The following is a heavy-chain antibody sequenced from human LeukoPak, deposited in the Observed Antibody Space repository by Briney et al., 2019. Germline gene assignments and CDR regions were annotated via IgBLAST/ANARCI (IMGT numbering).Heavy chain of an antibody. CDR2: ISGGSGNT. Sequence: GGSLRLSCSVSGFTFSNYGMHWVRQAPGKGLEWVSLISGGSGNTYYVDSVKGRFTISRDNSKNTLYVQMTSLRAEDTAIYYCAKGSDYYGSVTSKKTDWGQGTLVTVSS. J-gene: IGHJ4*02. D-gene: IGHD3-10*01. V-gene: IGHV3-23*01. CDR3: AKGSDYYGSVTSKKTD. CDR1: GFTFSNYG.